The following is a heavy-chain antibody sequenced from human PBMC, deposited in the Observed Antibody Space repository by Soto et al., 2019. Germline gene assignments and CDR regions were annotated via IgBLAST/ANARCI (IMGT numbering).Heavy chain of an antibody. V-gene: IGHV4-39*01. CDR3: ARQSSGWYNWFDP. Sequence: TLSLTCSVSGGSISSSSYYWGWIRQPPGKGLEWIGSIYYSGSIYYNPSLKSRVTISVDTSKNQFSLKLSSVTAAETAVYYCARQSSGWYNWFDPWGQGTLVTVSS. J-gene: IGHJ5*02. D-gene: IGHD6-19*01. CDR1: GGSISSSSYY. CDR2: IYYSGSI.